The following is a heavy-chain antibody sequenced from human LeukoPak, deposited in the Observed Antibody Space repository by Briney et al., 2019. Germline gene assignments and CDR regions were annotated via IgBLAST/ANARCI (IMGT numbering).Heavy chain of an antibody. Sequence: GRSLRLSCAASGFTFSSYGMHWVRQAPGKGLEWLAVISYDGSNKYYADSVKGRFTISRDNSKNTLYLQMNSLRAEDTAVYYCAKEDSFEYSSSWFDYWGQGTLVTVSS. J-gene: IGHJ4*02. CDR2: ISYDGSNK. D-gene: IGHD6-13*01. V-gene: IGHV3-30*18. CDR1: GFTFSSYG. CDR3: AKEDSFEYSSSWFDY.